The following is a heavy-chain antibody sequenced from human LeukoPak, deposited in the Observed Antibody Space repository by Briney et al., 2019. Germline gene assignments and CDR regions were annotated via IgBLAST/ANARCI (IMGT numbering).Heavy chain of an antibody. CDR3: ARAPRKFRGIIVTPLYYFDY. CDR1: GFPFSSYW. J-gene: IGHJ4*02. Sequence: GGSLRLSCVASGFPFSSYWMTWVRQAPGKGLEWVSTISGSVENTYYADSVKGRFTISRDNSKNTLYLQMNSLRAEDTAIYYCARAPRKFRGIIVTPLYYFDYWGQGALVTVSS. CDR2: ISGSVENT. D-gene: IGHD3-10*01. V-gene: IGHV3-23*01.